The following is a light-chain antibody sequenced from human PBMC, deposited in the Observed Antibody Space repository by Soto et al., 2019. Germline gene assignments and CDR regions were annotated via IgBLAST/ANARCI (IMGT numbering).Light chain of an antibody. CDR2: DAS. CDR1: QSISSY. V-gene: IGKV3-11*01. CDR3: QLRSNWPPFT. J-gene: IGKJ3*01. Sequence: EIVLTQSPATLSLSPEERATLSCRASQSISSYLAWYQLKPGQAPRLLIYDASNRATGIPARFSGSGSGTDFTLTISSLEPEDFAVYYCQLRSNWPPFTFGPGTKVDIK.